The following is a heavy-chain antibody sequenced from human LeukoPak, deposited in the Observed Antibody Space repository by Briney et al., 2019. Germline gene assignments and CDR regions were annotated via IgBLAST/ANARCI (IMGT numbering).Heavy chain of an antibody. D-gene: IGHD3-9*01. CDR3: AREDILPGFDY. CDR2: IYSGGST. J-gene: IGHJ4*02. CDR1: GFTVSSNY. V-gene: IGHV3-53*01. Sequence: GGSLRLSCAASGFTVSSNYMSWVRQAPGEGLEWVSVIYSGGSTYYADSVKGRFTISRDNFKNTLYLQMNSLRAEDTAVYYCAREDILPGFDYWGQGTLVTVSS.